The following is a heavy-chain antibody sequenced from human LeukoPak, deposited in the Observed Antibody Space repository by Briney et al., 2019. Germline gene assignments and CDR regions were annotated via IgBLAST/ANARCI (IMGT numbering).Heavy chain of an antibody. Sequence: ASVKVSCKASGYTFTNYGISWVRQAPGQGLEWMGWISAYNGNTKYAQSLQGRVTMTADTSTTTAYMELRSLTSDETPVYYCARDSYYYDTYYFDYWGQGTLVTVSS. CDR1: GYTFTNYG. CDR3: ARDSYYYDTYYFDY. CDR2: ISAYNGNT. V-gene: IGHV1-18*01. J-gene: IGHJ4*02. D-gene: IGHD3-22*01.